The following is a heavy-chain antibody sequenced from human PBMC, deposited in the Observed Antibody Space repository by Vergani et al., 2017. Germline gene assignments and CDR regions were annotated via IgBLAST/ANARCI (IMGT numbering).Heavy chain of an antibody. CDR1: GGTFSSYT. J-gene: IGHJ4*02. Sequence: QVQLVQSGAEVKKPGSSVKVSCKASGGTFSSYTISWVRQAPGQGLEWMGRIIPILGIANYAQKFQGRVTITADKSTSTAYMELSSLRSEDTAMYYCARGEMATILSYFDYWGQGTLVTVSS. V-gene: IGHV1-69*02. CDR3: ARGEMATILSYFDY. D-gene: IGHD5-24*01. CDR2: IIPILGIA.